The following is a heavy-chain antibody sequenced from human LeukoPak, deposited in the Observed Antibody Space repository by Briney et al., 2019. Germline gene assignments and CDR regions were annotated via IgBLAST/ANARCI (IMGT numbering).Heavy chain of an antibody. CDR1: GLTLSKYG. J-gene: IGHJ4*02. V-gene: IGHV3-7*01. CDR2: IKEDGTAK. CDR3: VIGGWELDY. D-gene: IGHD4-23*01. Sequence: GGSLSLSCALSGLTLSKYGVSWVSPAAGKGLEWVAHIKEDGTAKYYVDSVRGRFTISKDDDKNSLSLQMNSLRVEDTAVYYCVIGGWELDYWGQGTLVTVSS.